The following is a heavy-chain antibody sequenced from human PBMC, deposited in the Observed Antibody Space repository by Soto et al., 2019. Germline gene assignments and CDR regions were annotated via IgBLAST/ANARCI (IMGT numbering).Heavy chain of an antibody. CDR1: GESFSGYC. CDR3: ARDSVNILVAVAATHHYGMEV. V-gene: IGHV4-34*01. Sequence: PSETLSRTCAVYGESFSGYCWNWIRQPAGEGLEWVGEINQSGSSNYNPSLKSRVTISVDTSKNQFSLKLSSVTAADTAVYYCARDSVNILVAVAATHHYGMEVWGQGTTVTVSS. J-gene: IGHJ6*01. CDR2: INQSGSS. D-gene: IGHD2-15*01.